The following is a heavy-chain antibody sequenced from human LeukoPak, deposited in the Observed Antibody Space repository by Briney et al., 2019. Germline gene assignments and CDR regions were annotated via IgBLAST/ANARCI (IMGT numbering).Heavy chain of an antibody. CDR2: IKQDGSEK. CDR1: GFTFSDYY. D-gene: IGHD3-16*01. V-gene: IGHV3-7*01. J-gene: IGHJ4*02. Sequence: GGSLRLSCAASGFTFSDYYMSWVRQAPGKGLEWVANIKQDGSEKYYVDSVKGRFTISRDNAKNSLYLQMNSLRAEDTAVYYCARVNQVFGVYYFDYWGQGTLVTVSS. CDR3: ARVNQVFGVYYFDY.